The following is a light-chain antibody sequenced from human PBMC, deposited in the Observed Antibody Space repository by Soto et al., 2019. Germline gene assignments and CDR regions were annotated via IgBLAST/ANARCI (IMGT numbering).Light chain of an antibody. CDR2: DVS. J-gene: IGLJ1*01. Sequence: QSALTQPRSVSWSPGQSVSISFTGTSSDVGRYSYVSWYQQHPGKAPKLMIYDVSDLPSWVPDRFSFSKSGNTASLTISWIKGEDEYDYYCCSYAGTYPGLCATGTKV. CDR1: SSDVGRYSY. V-gene: IGLV2-11*01. CDR3: CSYAGTYPGL.